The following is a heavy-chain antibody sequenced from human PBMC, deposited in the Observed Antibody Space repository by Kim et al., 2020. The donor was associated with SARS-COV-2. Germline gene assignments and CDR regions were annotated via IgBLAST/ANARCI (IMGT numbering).Heavy chain of an antibody. V-gene: IGHV3-53*01. CDR3: AKGRLDYYDSSGYPQYYFDY. CDR2: IYSGGSR. J-gene: IGHJ4*02. D-gene: IGHD3-22*01. Sequence: GGSLRLSCAASGFTVSSNDMSWVRQAPGKGLEWVSLIYSGGSRYYAESVKGRFTSSRHNSKNTLNLQMNSLRAEDTAVYYGAKGRLDYYDSSGYPQYYFDYWGQGTLVTVSS. CDR1: GFTVSSND.